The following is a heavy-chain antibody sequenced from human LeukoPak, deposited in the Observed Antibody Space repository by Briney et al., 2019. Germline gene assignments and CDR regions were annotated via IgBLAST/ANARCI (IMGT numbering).Heavy chain of an antibody. Sequence: SQTLSLTCTVSGGSISSGSYYWSWVRQPAGRGLGWIGRIYTRGSTNYNPALKSRATIPVDTSKNQPALKLSSVTTADTAVYYCARDSPLSSSSSEGLYYWGQGTLVTVSS. CDR2: IYTRGST. CDR3: ARDSPLSSSSSEGLYY. V-gene: IGHV4-61*02. CDR1: GGSISSGSYY. J-gene: IGHJ4*02. D-gene: IGHD6-6*01.